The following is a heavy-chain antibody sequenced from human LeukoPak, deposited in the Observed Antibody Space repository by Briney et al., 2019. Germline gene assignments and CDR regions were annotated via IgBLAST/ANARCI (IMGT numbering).Heavy chain of an antibody. Sequence: GESLKISCKGFGYSFTSYWIAWVRQMPGKGLEWMGLIYPSNSDTKYSPSFQGQVTISADKSISTAYLRWSNLKASDTAMYYCARRYTIFGVITIDYWGQGTLVTVSS. J-gene: IGHJ4*02. CDR3: ARRYTIFGVITIDY. V-gene: IGHV5-51*01. CDR1: GYSFTSYW. CDR2: IYPSNSDT. D-gene: IGHD3-3*01.